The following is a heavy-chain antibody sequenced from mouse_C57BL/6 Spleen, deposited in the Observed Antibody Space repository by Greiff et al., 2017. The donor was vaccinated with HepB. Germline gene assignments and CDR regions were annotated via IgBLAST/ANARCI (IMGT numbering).Heavy chain of an antibody. CDR1: GYTFTDYE. Sequence: VQLQESGAELVRPGASVTLSCKASGYTFTDYEMHWVKQTPVHGLEWIGAIDPETGGTAYNQKFKGKAILTADKSSSTAYMELRSLTSEDSAVSYCTRHVPFAYWGQGTLVTVSA. J-gene: IGHJ3*01. CDR3: TRHVPFAY. V-gene: IGHV1-15*01. CDR2: IDPETGGT.